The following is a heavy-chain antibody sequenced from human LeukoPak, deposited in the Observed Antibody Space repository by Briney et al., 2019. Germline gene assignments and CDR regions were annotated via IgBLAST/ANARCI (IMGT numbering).Heavy chain of an antibody. J-gene: IGHJ5*02. CDR1: GDSVSSNSAA. Sequence: SQTLSLTCAISGDSVSSNSAAWNWIRQSPSRGLEWLGRTYYRSKWYNDYAVSVKSRITINPDTSKNQFSLQLNSVTPEDTAVYYCARAYSSSWYGENWFDPWGQGTLVTVSS. CDR2: TYYRSKWYN. CDR3: ARAYSSSWYGENWFDP. V-gene: IGHV6-1*01. D-gene: IGHD6-13*01.